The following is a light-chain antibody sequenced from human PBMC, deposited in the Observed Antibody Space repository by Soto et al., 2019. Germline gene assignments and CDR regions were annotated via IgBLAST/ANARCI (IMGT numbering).Light chain of an antibody. CDR1: SGSVSTANN. Sequence: QTVVTQESSFSVSPGGTVTLTCGLISGSVSTANNPNWYQQTPGQPPRTLIYSTSTRSSGVPDRFSGSILGNKAALTITGAQADDEADYCCALFMGNGISVFGTGTKLTVL. J-gene: IGLJ1*01. CDR2: STS. V-gene: IGLV8-61*01. CDR3: ALFMGNGISV.